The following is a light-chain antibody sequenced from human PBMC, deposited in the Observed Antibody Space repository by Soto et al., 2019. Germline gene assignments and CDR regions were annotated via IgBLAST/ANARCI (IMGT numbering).Light chain of an antibody. V-gene: IGKV3-20*01. Sequence: EIILTQAQDNLSLPPGERATLYCRASQTVSSNDLAWCQQRPGQAPRLLIYGASTRAAGIPDRFSVSGSGTDFTLTITRLELENSAVYFGQQYTGPPATVGQGTRLDIK. CDR1: QTVSSND. CDR2: GAS. J-gene: IGKJ5*01. CDR3: QQYTGPPAT.